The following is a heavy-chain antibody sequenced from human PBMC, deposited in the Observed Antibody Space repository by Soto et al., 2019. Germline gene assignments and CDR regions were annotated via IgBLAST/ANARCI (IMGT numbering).Heavy chain of an antibody. V-gene: IGHV3-30-3*01. CDR2: ISYDGSNK. CDR1: GFTFSSYA. J-gene: IGHJ6*02. CDR3: ARGGREDDYGDYYYYYYGMDV. D-gene: IGHD4-17*01. Sequence: GGSLRLSCAASGFTFSSYAMHWVRQAPGKGLEWVAVISYDGSNKYYADSVKGRFTISRDNSKNTLYLQMNSLRAEDTAVYYCARGGREDDYGDYYYYYYGMDVWGQGTTVTVSS.